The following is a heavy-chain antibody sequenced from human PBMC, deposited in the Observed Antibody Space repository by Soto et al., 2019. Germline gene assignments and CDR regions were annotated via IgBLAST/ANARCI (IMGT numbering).Heavy chain of an antibody. CDR2: IYYSGST. CDR1: GGSISSYY. D-gene: IGHD3-22*01. CDR3: ARVDYYDSSGYYGKYFQH. J-gene: IGHJ1*01. Sequence: SETLSLTCTVSGGSISSYYWSWIRQPPGKGLEWIGYIYYSGSTNYSPSLKSRVTIAVDTSKSQFSLKLSSVTAADTAVYYCARVDYYDSSGYYGKYFQHWGQGTLVTVSS. V-gene: IGHV4-59*01.